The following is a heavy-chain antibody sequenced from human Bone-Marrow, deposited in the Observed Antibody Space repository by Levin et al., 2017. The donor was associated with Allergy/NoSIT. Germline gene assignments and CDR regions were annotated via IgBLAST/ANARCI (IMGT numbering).Heavy chain of an antibody. CDR3: ARGVIDHQYHYYGMDV. D-gene: IGHD2-21*01. V-gene: IGHV4-30-4*01. CDR2: VYYGGST. J-gene: IGHJ6*02. CDR1: GGSLSSADDH. Sequence: SCNVSGGSLSSADDHWTWIRQTPGKGLEGIGYVYYGGSTYSSPSLKSRVTIAVDMSKNQFSLKRNSVTAADTGVYYCARGVIDHQYHYYGMDVWGQGTTVTVSS.